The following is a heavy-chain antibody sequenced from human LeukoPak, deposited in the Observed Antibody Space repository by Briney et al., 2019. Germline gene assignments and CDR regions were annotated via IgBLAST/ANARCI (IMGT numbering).Heavy chain of an antibody. V-gene: IGHV1-2*02. CDR1: VYTFTHYY. D-gene: IGHD1-14*01. J-gene: IGHJ4*02. Sequence: ASVTVSYMPSVYTFTHYYMHWVRQAPGQGGEGMGWINPNSGGTNYAQKFQGRVTITRDTSISTAYMELSRLRSDDTAVYYCARSAVPELFDYWGQGTLVTVSS. CDR3: ARSAVPELFDY. CDR2: INPNSGGT.